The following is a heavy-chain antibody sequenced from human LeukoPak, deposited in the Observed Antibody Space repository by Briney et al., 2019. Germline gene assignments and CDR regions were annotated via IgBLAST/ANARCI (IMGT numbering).Heavy chain of an antibody. CDR3: ASTNSSTSRSPLPYDAFDI. V-gene: IGHV3-23*01. Sequence: PGGSLRLSCAASGFTLSRYAMSWVRQAPGKGLEWVSALGVSVSGYGGSTYYADSVKGRFTISRDNSKNTLYLQMNSLRAEDTAVYYCASTNSSTSRSPLPYDAFDIWGQGTMVTVSS. CDR2: LGVSVSGYGGST. CDR1: GFTLSRYA. D-gene: IGHD2-2*01. J-gene: IGHJ3*02.